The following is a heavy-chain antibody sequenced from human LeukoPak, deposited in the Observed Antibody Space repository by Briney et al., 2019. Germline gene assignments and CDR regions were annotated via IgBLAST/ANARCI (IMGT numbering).Heavy chain of an antibody. J-gene: IGHJ5*02. V-gene: IGHV4-39*01. CDR2: IYYTGST. CDR1: RGSISTTNYY. CDR3: ARSALAVADADR. D-gene: IGHD6-19*01. Sequence: SETLSLTCTVSRGSISTTNYYWGWVRQPPGKGLEWIGSIYYTGSTSFNPSLKSRVTISVDTSKNQFSMKLTSVTAADTAVYYCARSALAVADADRWGQGTLVTVSS.